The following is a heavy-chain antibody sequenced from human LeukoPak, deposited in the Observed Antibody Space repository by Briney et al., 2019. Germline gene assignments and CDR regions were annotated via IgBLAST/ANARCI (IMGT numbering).Heavy chain of an antibody. J-gene: IGHJ3*02. V-gene: IGHV1-69*13. D-gene: IGHD1-26*01. Sequence: ASVKVSCKASGGSFSSYTIDWVRQAPGQGLEWMGGISSIFGTANYAQRFQGRVTITADESTTTAYMELSSLRSEDTAVYYCARGRVGAIGSRYALDIWGQGTMVTVSS. CDR3: ARGRVGAIGSRYALDI. CDR2: ISSIFGTA. CDR1: GGSFSSYT.